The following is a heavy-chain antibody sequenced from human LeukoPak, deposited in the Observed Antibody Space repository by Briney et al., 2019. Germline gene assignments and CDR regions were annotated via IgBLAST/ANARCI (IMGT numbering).Heavy chain of an antibody. CDR1: GFTFSSYW. V-gene: IGHV3-7*01. D-gene: IGHD3-3*01. CDR3: ARSPYYDFRNDFYKYFDS. Sequence: GGSLRLSCVGSGFTFSSYWMSWVRQAPGKGLEWVANVRQDGSEKHYVDSVKGRFTISRDNGMSSLYLQMNSLRADDTAVYFCARSPYYDFRNDFYKYFDSWGQGTLVTVSS. CDR2: VRQDGSEK. J-gene: IGHJ4*02.